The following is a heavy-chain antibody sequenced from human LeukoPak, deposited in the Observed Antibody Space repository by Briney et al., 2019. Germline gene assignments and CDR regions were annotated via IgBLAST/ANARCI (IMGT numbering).Heavy chain of an antibody. V-gene: IGHV3-53*01. J-gene: IGHJ6*02. CDR2: IYSGGST. CDR1: GFTVSSNY. Sequence: GGSLRLSCAASGFTVSSNYMSWVRQAPGKGLEWVSIIYSGGSTYYADSVQGRFTISRDNSKNTLYLQMNSLRAEDTAVYYCARGKDYYYGMDVWGQGTTVTVSS. CDR3: ARGKDYYYGMDV.